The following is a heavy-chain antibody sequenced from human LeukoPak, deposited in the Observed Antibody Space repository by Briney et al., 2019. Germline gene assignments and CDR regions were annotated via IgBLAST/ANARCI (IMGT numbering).Heavy chain of an antibody. Sequence: GGSLRLSWAASGFTFSSYSMNWVRQAPGKGLEWVSSISSSSSIIYHADSLKGRFTISRDNAKNSLYLQMNSLRAEDTAVYYCARDYCSGGSCYYYYGMDVWGQGTTVTVSS. J-gene: IGHJ6*02. CDR2: ISSSSSII. CDR3: ARDYCSGGSCYYYYGMDV. D-gene: IGHD2-15*01. CDR1: GFTFSSYS. V-gene: IGHV3-21*01.